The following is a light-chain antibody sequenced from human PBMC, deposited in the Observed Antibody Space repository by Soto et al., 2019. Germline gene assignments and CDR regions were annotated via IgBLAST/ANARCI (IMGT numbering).Light chain of an antibody. Sequence: EIVMTQSPATLSVSPGERATLSCRASQSLSNNLAWYQQKPGQAPRLLIYGASTRATGIPARFSGSGSGTEFTLTISSLQSEDVAVYYCQQYNNWPPWTFGQEKKVEIK. V-gene: IGKV3-15*01. CDR3: QQYNNWPPWT. J-gene: IGKJ1*01. CDR1: QSLSNN. CDR2: GAS.